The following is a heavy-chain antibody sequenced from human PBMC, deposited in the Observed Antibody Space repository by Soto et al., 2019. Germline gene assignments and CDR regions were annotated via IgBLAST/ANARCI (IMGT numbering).Heavy chain of an antibody. CDR3: ARGMGLHLGELSLSNYYYMDV. V-gene: IGHV3-13*01. CDR1: GFTFSSYD. J-gene: IGHJ6*03. D-gene: IGHD3-16*02. CDR2: IGTAGDT. Sequence: GGSLRLSCAASGFTFSSYDMHWVRQATGKGLEWVSAIGTAGDTYYPGSVKGRLTMSRENAQNSLYLQMNSLRAGETDVYYCARGMGLHLGELSLSNYYYMDVWGKGTTVTVSS.